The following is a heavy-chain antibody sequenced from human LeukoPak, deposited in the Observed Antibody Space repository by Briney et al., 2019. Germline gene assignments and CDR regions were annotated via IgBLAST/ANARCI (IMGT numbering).Heavy chain of an antibody. CDR3: ARVKYYYGSGSDYFDY. CDR2: IKQDGSEK. J-gene: IGHJ4*02. V-gene: IGHV3-7*03. D-gene: IGHD3-10*01. Sequence: GGSLRLSCAASGFTFSSYWMSWVRQAPGKGLEWVANIKQDGSEKYYVDSVKGRFTISRDNAKNSLYLQMNSLRAEDTAVYYCARVKYYYGSGSDYFDYWGQGTLVTVPS. CDR1: GFTFSSYW.